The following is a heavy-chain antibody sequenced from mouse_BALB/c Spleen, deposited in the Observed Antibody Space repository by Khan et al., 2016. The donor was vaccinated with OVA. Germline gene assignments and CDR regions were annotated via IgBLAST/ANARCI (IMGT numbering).Heavy chain of an antibody. Sequence: VQLQESGPGLVAPSQSLSITCTVSGFSLTGYGVNWVRPPPGKGLEWLGMIWGDGSTDYNSALKSRLSIRKYNSKSQVFFKLHSLQTDDTATYYGARGRSYIHGAFAYWGQGTLVTVSA. CDR3: ARGRSYIHGAFAY. V-gene: IGHV2-6-7*01. J-gene: IGHJ3*01. D-gene: IGHD1-1*01. CDR1: GFSLTGYG. CDR2: IWGDGST.